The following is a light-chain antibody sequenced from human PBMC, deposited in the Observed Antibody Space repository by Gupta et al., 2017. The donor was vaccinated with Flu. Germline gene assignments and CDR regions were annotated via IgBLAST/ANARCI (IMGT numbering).Light chain of an antibody. V-gene: IGKV1-5*03. CDR1: QSISNW. CDR2: KAS. CDR3: QEYKSYSGT. J-gene: IGKJ2*02. Sequence: DIQMTQSPSTLSASVGDRVTITCRASQSISNWLAWYQQKPGKAPNLLIYKASRLESGVPSKFSGSGSGTEFTLTISSLQADDFATYYCQEYKSYSGTFGQGTKLEIK.